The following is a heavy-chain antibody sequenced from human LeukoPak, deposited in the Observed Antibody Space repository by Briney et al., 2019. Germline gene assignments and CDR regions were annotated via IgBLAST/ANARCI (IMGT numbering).Heavy chain of an antibody. Sequence: SETLSLTCTVSGGSISSYYWSWIRQPAGKGLEWIGRIYTSGSTNYNPSLKSRVTMSVDTSKNQFSLKLSSVTAADTAVYYCARGRRYYGSGSYYNWFDPWGQGTLVTVFS. V-gene: IGHV4-4*07. CDR3: ARGRRYYGSGSYYNWFDP. CDR1: GGSISSYY. CDR2: IYTSGST. J-gene: IGHJ5*02. D-gene: IGHD3-10*01.